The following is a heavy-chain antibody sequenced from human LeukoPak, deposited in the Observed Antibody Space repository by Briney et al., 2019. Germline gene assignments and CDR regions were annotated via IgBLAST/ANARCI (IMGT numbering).Heavy chain of an antibody. J-gene: IGHJ4*02. Sequence: GGSLRLSSAASGFTFSSYSMNWVRQAPGKGLEWVSSISSSSSYIYYADSVKGRFTISRDNAKNSLYLQMNSLRAEDTAVYYCARAQTRFLEWGYFDYWGQGTLVTVSS. CDR2: ISSSSSYI. V-gene: IGHV3-21*01. CDR3: ARAQTRFLEWGYFDY. D-gene: IGHD3-3*01. CDR1: GFTFSSYS.